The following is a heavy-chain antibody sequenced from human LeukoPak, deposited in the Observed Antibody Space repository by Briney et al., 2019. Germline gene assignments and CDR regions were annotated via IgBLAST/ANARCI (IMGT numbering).Heavy chain of an antibody. V-gene: IGHV4-34*01. Sequence: SETLSLTCAVYGGSFSGYYWSWIRQPPGKGLEWIGEINHSGSTNYNPSLKRRVTISVYTSKNQFSLKLSSVTAADTAVYYCARFFIRGYSSSSGDYWGQGTLVTVSS. J-gene: IGHJ4*02. CDR1: GGSFSGYY. D-gene: IGHD6-6*01. CDR3: ARFFIRGYSSSSGDY. CDR2: INHSGST.